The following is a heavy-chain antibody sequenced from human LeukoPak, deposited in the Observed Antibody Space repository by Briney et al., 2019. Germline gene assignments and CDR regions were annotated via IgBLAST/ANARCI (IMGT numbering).Heavy chain of an antibody. Sequence: SETLSLTCTVPGGSISTSNYYWGWIRQPPGKGLEWIGNIFYSGSTYYSPSLRSRVTISLDTSRNQFSLKLNSVTAADTAVYYCVRGRTVRGVIKFYYYMDVWGKGTTVTVSS. CDR3: VRGRTVRGVIKFYYYMDV. J-gene: IGHJ6*03. CDR2: IFYSGST. CDR1: GGSISTSNYY. D-gene: IGHD3-10*01. V-gene: IGHV4-39*07.